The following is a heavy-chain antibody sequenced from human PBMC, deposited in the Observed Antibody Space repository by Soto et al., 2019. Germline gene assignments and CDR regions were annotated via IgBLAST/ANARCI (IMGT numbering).Heavy chain of an antibody. CDR1: GFTFSSYA. CDR2: ISGSGGST. J-gene: IGHJ4*02. V-gene: IGHV3-23*01. D-gene: IGHD6-19*01. Sequence: EVQLLESGGGLVQPGGSLRLSCAASGFTFSSYAMSWVRQAPGKGLEWVSTISGSGGSTYYADSVKGRFTISRDNSKNTLYLQMNSLRAEDTAVYYCAKGSSGWFERFDYWGQGTLVTVSS. CDR3: AKGSSGWFERFDY.